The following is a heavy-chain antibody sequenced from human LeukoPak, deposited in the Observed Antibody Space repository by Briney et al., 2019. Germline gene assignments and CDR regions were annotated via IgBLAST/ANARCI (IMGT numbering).Heavy chain of an antibody. D-gene: IGHD2-15*01. CDR2: IYYSGST. CDR3: ARLGYCSGGSCYYYYYMDV. CDR1: GGSISSSSYY. Sequence: SETLSLTCTVSGGSISSSSYYWGWIRQPPGKGLEWIGYIYYSGSTNYNPSLKSRVTMSGDTSKNQFSPKLSSVTAADTAAYYCARLGYCSGGSCYYYYYMDVWGKGTTVTVSS. J-gene: IGHJ6*03. V-gene: IGHV4-61*05.